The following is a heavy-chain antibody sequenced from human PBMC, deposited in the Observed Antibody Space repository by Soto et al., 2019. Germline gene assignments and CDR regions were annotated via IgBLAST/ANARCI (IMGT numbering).Heavy chain of an antibody. Sequence: APVKVSCKASGYTFTSYAMHWVRQAPGQRLEWMGWINAGNGNTKYSQKFQGRVTITRDTSASTAYMELSSLRSEDTAVYYCARVPYSGSYRSEYFQHWGQGTLVTVSS. J-gene: IGHJ1*01. D-gene: IGHD1-26*01. CDR1: GYTFTSYA. CDR3: ARVPYSGSYRSEYFQH. CDR2: INAGNGNT. V-gene: IGHV1-3*01.